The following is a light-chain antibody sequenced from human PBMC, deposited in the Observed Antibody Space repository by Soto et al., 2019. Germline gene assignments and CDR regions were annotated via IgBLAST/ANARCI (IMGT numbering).Light chain of an antibody. CDR3: CSYVGSQNYV. J-gene: IGLJ1*01. CDR2: EVD. V-gene: IGLV2-23*02. Sequence: QPVLTQPASVSGSPGQWITISCTGTSSDVGRYNVVSWYQQHPGKPPKLLIYEVDKRPSDVSNHFSGSKSGNTASLTISGLQPEDEADYYCCSYVGSQNYVFGTGTKLTVL. CDR1: SSDVGRYNV.